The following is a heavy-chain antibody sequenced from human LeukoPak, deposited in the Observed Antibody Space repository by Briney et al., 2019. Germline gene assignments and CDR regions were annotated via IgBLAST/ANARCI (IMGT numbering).Heavy chain of an antibody. CDR3: ARATNYNILTGIGTYGMDV. CDR2: ISYDGSNK. V-gene: IGHV3-30-3*01. D-gene: IGHD3-9*01. J-gene: IGHJ6*02. CDR1: GFTFSSYA. Sequence: GGSLRLSCAASGFTFSSYAMHWVRQAPGKGLEWVAVISYDGSNKYYADSVKGRFTISRDNSKNTPYVQMNSLRGEDTAVYYCARATNYNILTGIGTYGMDVWGQGTTVTVSS.